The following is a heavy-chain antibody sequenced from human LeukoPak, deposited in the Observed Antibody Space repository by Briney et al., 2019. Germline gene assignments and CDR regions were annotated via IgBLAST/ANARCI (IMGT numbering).Heavy chain of an antibody. CDR1: GGSFSHYY. D-gene: IGHD1-26*01. V-gene: IGHV4-34*01. J-gene: IGHJ4*02. CDR3: AREEMPGKFGY. Sequence: SETLSLTCAVYGGSFSHYYWSWIRQPPGEGLEWIGEINHSGSTNYDPSLKSRVAISLDKSSNQFSLRLMSVTAADTAMYFCAREEMPGKFGYWGQGILVTVSS. CDR2: INHSGST.